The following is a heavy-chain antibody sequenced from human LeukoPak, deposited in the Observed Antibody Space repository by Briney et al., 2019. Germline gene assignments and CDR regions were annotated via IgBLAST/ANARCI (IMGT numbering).Heavy chain of an antibody. J-gene: IGHJ5*02. CDR2: ISSRSRTI. CDR1: EFTFSSYS. CDR3: ARDWGTDYDFWTGNWFDP. Sequence: PGGSLRLSCAASEFTFSSYSMNWVRQAPGKGLEWVSYISSRSRTIYYADSVKGRFTISRDNAKNSLYLQMNSLRAEDTAVYYCARDWGTDYDFWTGNWFDPWGQGTLVTVSS. D-gene: IGHD3-3*01. V-gene: IGHV3-48*01.